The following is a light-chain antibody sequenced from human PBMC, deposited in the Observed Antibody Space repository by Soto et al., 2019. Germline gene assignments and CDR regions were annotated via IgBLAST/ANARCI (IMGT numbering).Light chain of an antibody. Sequence: EIVMTQSPATLSVSPGERTTLSCRASQSIYNNLAWYQQKPGQAPRLLIYEASIRATGIPARFSGSRSGTEFTLTISSLQSEDFAVYYCQQYNKWPLTFDGGARVDIK. V-gene: IGKV3-15*01. CDR2: EAS. CDR3: QQYNKWPLT. J-gene: IGKJ4*01. CDR1: QSIYNN.